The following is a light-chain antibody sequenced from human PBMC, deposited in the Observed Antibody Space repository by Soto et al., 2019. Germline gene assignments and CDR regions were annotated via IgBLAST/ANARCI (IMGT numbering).Light chain of an antibody. V-gene: IGKV3-20*01. CDR1: QSVTNNY. J-gene: IGKJ1*01. Sequence: EVVLTQSPGTLSLSPGERATLSCRASQSVTNNYLAWYQQRPGLAPRLLIYGASTRTAGIPDRFTGSGSGTDFTLTISRLEPEDFAVYYCQQYGTSRTFGQGTKVDI. CDR2: GAS. CDR3: QQYGTSRT.